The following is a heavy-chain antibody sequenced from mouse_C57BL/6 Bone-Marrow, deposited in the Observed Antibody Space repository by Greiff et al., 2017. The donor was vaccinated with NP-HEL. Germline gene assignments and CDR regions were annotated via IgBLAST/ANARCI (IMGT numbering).Heavy chain of an antibody. CDR1: GYTFTSYG. J-gene: IGHJ3*01. D-gene: IGHD1-1*01. CDR3: ARSETTVVEDWFAY. CDR2: IYPRSGNT. V-gene: IGHV1-81*01. Sequence: QVQLQQSGAELARPGASVKLSCKASGYTFTSYGISWVKQRTGQGLEWIGEIYPRSGNTYYNEKFKGKATLTADKSSSTAYMELRSLTSEDSAVYFCARSETTVVEDWFAYWGQGTLVTVSA.